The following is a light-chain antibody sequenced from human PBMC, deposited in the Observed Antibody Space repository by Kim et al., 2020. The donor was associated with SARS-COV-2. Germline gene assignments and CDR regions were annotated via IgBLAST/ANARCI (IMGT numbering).Light chain of an antibody. J-gene: IGLJ2*01. CDR3: QAWDSSTADVV. CDR2: QDS. CDR1: KLGDKY. V-gene: IGLV3-1*01. Sequence: SYELTQPPSVSVSPGQTASITCSGDKLGDKYACWYQQKPGQSPVLVIYQDSKRPSGIPERFSGSNSGNTATLTISGTQAMDEADHYCQAWDSSTADVVFGGGTQLTVL.